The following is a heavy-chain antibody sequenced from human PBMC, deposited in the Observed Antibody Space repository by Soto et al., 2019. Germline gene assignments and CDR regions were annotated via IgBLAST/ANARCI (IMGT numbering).Heavy chain of an antibody. CDR1: GGAVMSNNW. Sequence: ETLSVTCADSGGAVMSNNWWWWVRQPGGKGLEWIGEIHHRESTNLNPSLKSRVTISVDRSKNEFSLKVKSVTAADTAVYYCGCRVEDISYDYYGMDVWGQGTTVTVSS. J-gene: IGHJ6*02. V-gene: IGHV4-4*02. D-gene: IGHD2-15*01. CDR3: GCRVEDISYDYYGMDV. CDR2: IHHREST.